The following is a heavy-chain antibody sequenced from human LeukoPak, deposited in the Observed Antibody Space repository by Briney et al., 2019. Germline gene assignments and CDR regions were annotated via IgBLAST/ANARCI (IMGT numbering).Heavy chain of an antibody. J-gene: IGHJ5*02. V-gene: IGHV1-3*03. CDR2: INAGNGNT. CDR3: ARSLWPSKWFDP. D-gene: IGHD2-21*01. Sequence: GASVKVSCKASGYTFTSYYMHWVRQAPGQRLEWMGWINAGNGNTKYSQEFQGRVTITRDTSASTAYMELSSLRSEDMAVYYCARSLWPSKWFDPWGQGTLVTVSS. CDR1: GYTFTSYY.